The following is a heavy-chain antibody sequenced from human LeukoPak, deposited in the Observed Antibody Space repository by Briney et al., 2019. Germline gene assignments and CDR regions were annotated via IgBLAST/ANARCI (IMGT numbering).Heavy chain of an antibody. CDR3: ANYGSGSYYKGFFDY. CDR1: GFTFSSYG. CDR2: ISGSGGST. Sequence: GGSLRLSCAASGFTFSSYGMSWVRQAPGKGLEWVSAISGSGGSTYYADSVKGRFTISRDNSKNALYLQMNSLRAEDTAVYYCANYGSGSYYKGFFDYWGQGTLVTVSS. J-gene: IGHJ4*02. V-gene: IGHV3-23*01. D-gene: IGHD3-10*01.